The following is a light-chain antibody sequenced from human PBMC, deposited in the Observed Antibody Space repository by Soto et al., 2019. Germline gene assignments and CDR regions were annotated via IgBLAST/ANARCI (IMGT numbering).Light chain of an antibody. J-gene: IGLJ1*01. CDR2: EVT. Sequence: QSALTQPPSASGFPGQSVTISCTGTSSDVGYYDYVSRYQQHPGKAPKLVIYEVTKRPSGVPDRVSASKSGNTASLTVSGLRAEDEADYYCSSYAGSNNFVFGSGTKSPS. V-gene: IGLV2-8*01. CDR1: SSDVGYYDY. CDR3: SSYAGSNNFV.